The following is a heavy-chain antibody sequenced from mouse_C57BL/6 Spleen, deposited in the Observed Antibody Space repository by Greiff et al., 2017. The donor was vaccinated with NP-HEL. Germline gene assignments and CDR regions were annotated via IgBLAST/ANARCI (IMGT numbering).Heavy chain of an antibody. CDR2: ISYDGSN. Sequence: DVKLQESGPGLVKPSQSLSLTCSVTGYSITSGYYWNWIRQFPGNKLEWMGYISYDGSNNYNPSLKNRISITRDTSKNQFFLKLNSVTTEDTATYYCARVTYDYDFAYWGQGTLVTVSA. CDR3: ARVTYDYDFAY. CDR1: GYSITSGYY. J-gene: IGHJ3*01. D-gene: IGHD2-4*01. V-gene: IGHV3-6*01.